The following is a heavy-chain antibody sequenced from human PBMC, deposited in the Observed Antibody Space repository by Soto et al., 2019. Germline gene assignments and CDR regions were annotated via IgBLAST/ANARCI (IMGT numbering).Heavy chain of an antibody. D-gene: IGHD3-22*01. V-gene: IGHV4-39*06. Sequence: TLSLTCTVSGGSISSSRCHWGWIRQPPGKGLEWIASIKYSGTTFYNPSLKSRVTLSVDTSKNQFALKLSSVTAADTAVFYCARMYYYDSSGSSYYFDYWGQGTLVTVSS. CDR1: GGSISSSRCH. J-gene: IGHJ4*02. CDR2: IKYSGTT. CDR3: ARMYYYDSSGSSYYFDY.